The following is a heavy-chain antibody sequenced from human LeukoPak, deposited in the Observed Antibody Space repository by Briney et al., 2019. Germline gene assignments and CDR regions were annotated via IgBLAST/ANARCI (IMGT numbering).Heavy chain of an antibody. J-gene: IGHJ4*02. D-gene: IGHD3-22*01. CDR2: FDPEDGET. CDR1: VYTLTALS. Sequence: ASVKVSCKVSVYTLTALSMHWVRQAPGNGREWRGGFDPEDGETIYAQKFQGRVTMTEDTSTDTAYMELSSLRSEDTAVYYCATNYYDSSGYYRLDYWGQGTLVTVSS. V-gene: IGHV1-24*01. CDR3: ATNYYDSSGYYRLDY.